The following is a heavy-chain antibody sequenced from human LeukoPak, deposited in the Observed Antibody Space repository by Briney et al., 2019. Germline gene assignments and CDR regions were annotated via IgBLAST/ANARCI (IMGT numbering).Heavy chain of an antibody. CDR2: IYSGGNT. Sequence: GGSLRLSCAASGFTVNSYYMSWVRQAPGKGLEWVSVIYSGGNTYYADSVKGRFTISRDKSKNMLYLQMNSLRAEDTAVYYCARGYSSGWFYFDFWGQGTLVTVSS. D-gene: IGHD6-19*01. J-gene: IGHJ4*02. CDR1: GFTVNSYY. V-gene: IGHV3-53*01. CDR3: ARGYSSGWFYFDF.